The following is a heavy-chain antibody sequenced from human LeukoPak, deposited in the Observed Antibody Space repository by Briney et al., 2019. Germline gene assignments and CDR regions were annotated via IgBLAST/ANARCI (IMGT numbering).Heavy chain of an antibody. V-gene: IGHV4-59*01. D-gene: IGHD1-20*01. CDR2: IYYIGNT. Sequence: SETLSLTCTVSGGSINNYFWSWIRQPPGKGLEWIGYIYYIGNTNYNPSLMSRVTISVDTSKNQFSLELTSVTAADTAVYYCARGPDNWNSFFDYWGQGTLVAVSS. CDR3: ARGPDNWNSFFDY. CDR1: GGSINNYF. J-gene: IGHJ4*02.